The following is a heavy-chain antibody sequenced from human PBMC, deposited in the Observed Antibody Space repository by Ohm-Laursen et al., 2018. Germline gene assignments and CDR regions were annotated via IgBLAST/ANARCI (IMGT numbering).Heavy chain of an antibody. Sequence: SLRLSCAASGITLGSFATRWVRQAPGKGLEWVSSIAGGNTYYADSVKGRFTISRDNAKNSLYLQMNSLRAEDTAVYYCARAAVAIKSFDYWGQGTLVTVSS. CDR3: ARAAVAIKSFDY. CDR1: GITLGSFA. V-gene: IGHV3-21*01. J-gene: IGHJ4*02. D-gene: IGHD6-19*01. CDR2: IAGGNT.